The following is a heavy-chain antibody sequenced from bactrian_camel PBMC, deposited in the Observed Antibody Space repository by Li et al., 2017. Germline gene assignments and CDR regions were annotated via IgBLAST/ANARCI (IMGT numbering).Heavy chain of an antibody. V-gene: IGHV3-2*01. J-gene: IGHJ4*01. Sequence: HVQLVESGGGSVQTGGSLRLSCAASGFTFSSYYMTWVRQAPGKGLEWVSSITSDGRKTYYTDSVKGRFAISRDNAKNAVYLQMNNLQSEDTALYYCAAHRYYLGYNYWGQGTQVTVSS. CDR2: ITSDGRKT. CDR1: GFTFSSYY. D-gene: IGHD2*01. CDR3: AAHRYYLGYNY.